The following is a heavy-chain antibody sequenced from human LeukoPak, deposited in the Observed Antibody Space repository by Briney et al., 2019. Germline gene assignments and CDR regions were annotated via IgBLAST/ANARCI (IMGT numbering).Heavy chain of an antibody. V-gene: IGHV3-23*01. Sequence: PGGSLRLSCAASGFTFSSYAMSWVRQAPGKGLEWVSAVSGSGGSTYYADSVKGRFTISRDNSKNTLYLQMNSLRAEDTAVYYCASSIGIAAAAYWYYWGQGTLVTVSS. CDR1: GFTFSSYA. CDR3: ASSIGIAAAAYWYY. J-gene: IGHJ4*02. CDR2: VSGSGGST. D-gene: IGHD6-13*01.